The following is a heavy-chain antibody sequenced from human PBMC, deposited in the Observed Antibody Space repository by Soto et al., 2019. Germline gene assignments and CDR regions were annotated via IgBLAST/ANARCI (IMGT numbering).Heavy chain of an antibody. D-gene: IGHD2-8*01. V-gene: IGHV4-30-4*01. CDR2: IYYSGST. Sequence: QVQLQESGPGLVKPSQTLSLTCTVAGGSISSGDYYWSWIRQPPGKGLEWIGDIYYSGSTYYNPFLKTRVTISVDTSTNQVSLKLSSVTAADTAVYYCARDNGGSLLDWGQGTLVPVSS. CDR3: ARDNGGSLLD. CDR1: GGSISSGDYY. J-gene: IGHJ4*02.